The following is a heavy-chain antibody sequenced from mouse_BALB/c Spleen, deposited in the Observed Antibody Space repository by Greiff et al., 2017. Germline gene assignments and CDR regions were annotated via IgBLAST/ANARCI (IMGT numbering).Heavy chain of an antibody. V-gene: IGHV1S56*01. Sequence: QVQLQQSGPELVKPGASVKMSCKASGYTFTSYYIHWVKQRPGQGLEWIGWIYPGDGSTKYNEKFKGKTTLTADKSSSTAYMLLSSLTSEDSAIYFCARGEDYGYVFDYWGQGTTLTVSS. J-gene: IGHJ2*01. CDR3: ARGEDYGYVFDY. CDR1: GYTFTSYY. CDR2: IYPGDGST. D-gene: IGHD1-2*01.